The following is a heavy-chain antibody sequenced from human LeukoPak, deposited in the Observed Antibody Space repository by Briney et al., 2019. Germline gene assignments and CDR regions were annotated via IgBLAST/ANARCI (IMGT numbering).Heavy chain of an antibody. J-gene: IGHJ4*02. CDR2: INPSGGIT. Sequence: ASVKVSCKASGNTFTSYYMHWVRQAPGQGLEWMGIINPSGGITSYAQKFQGRVTMTRDTSTSTVYMELSSLSSEDTAVYYCARGPIPAAILGYYFDYWGQGTLVTVSS. CDR3: ARGPIPAAILGYYFDY. CDR1: GNTFTSYY. V-gene: IGHV1-46*01. D-gene: IGHD2-2*01.